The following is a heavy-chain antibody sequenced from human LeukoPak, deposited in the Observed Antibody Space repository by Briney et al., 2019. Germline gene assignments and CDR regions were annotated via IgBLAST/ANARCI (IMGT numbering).Heavy chain of an antibody. V-gene: IGHV3-30*18. CDR2: ISYDGSNK. CDR1: GFTFGSYG. D-gene: IGHD5-18*01. CDR3: AKGIGYSYGYFDY. J-gene: IGHJ4*02. Sequence: GGSLRLSCAASGFTFGSYGMHWVRQAPGKGLEWVAVISYDGSNKYYADSVKGRFTISRDNSKNTLYLQMNSLRAEDTAVYYCAKGIGYSYGYFDYWGQGTLVTVSS.